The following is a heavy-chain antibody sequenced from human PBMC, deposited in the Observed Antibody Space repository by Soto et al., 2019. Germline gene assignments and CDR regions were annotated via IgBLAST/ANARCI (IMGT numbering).Heavy chain of an antibody. J-gene: IGHJ4*02. CDR3: ARHPKVPYFQQGIDY. CDR1: GGSISSYY. V-gene: IGHV4-59*08. D-gene: IGHD6-13*01. CDR2: IISTGTT. Sequence: SETPSLTCTVSGGSISSYYWSWIRQPPGKGLEWIAYIISTGTTSYNPSLKSRVSASVDTSKNQVYLHLNSVTAADTAVYYCARHPKVPYFQQGIDYWGQGTLVTVSS.